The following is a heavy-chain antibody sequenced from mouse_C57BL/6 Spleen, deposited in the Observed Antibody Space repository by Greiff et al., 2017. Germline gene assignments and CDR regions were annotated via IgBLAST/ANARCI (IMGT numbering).Heavy chain of an antibody. CDR3: AKDDYGRCPWVAY. Sequence: QVQLQQSGAELVKPGASVKVSCKASGYTFTSYWMHWVKQRPGQGLEWIGRIHPSDGDTNYNQKFKGKATLTVDKSSSTAYMQLSSLTSEDSAVYYCAKDDYGRCPWVAYWGQGTLVTVSA. V-gene: IGHV1-74*01. CDR2: IHPSDGDT. CDR1: GYTFTSYW. J-gene: IGHJ3*01. D-gene: IGHD1-1*01.